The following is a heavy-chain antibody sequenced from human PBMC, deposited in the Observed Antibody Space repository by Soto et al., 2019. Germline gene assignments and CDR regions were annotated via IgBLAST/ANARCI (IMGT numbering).Heavy chain of an antibody. CDR2: IYPGDSDT. J-gene: IGHJ4*02. CDR1: GYSFTSYW. Sequence: GESLKISCKGSGYSFTSYWIGWVRQMPGKGLEWMGIIYPGDSDTRYSPSFQGQVTISADKSISTAYLQWSSLKASDTAMYYCARNYYDSSGYFVPNYWGQGTLVTVSS. V-gene: IGHV5-51*01. D-gene: IGHD3-22*01. CDR3: ARNYYDSSGYFVPNY.